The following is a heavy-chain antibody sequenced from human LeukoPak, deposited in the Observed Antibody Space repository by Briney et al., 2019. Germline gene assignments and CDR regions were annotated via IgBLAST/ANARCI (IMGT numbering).Heavy chain of an antibody. CDR3: ARQLLWFGEPSSGMDV. CDR1: GYTFTSYG. V-gene: IGHV1-18*01. J-gene: IGHJ6*02. Sequence: ASVKVSCKASGYTFTSYGISWVRQAPGQGLEWMGWISAYNGNTNYAQKLQGRVTMTTDTSTSTAYMELRSLRSDDTAVYYCARQLLWFGEPSSGMDVWGQGTTVTVSS. CDR2: ISAYNGNT. D-gene: IGHD3-10*01.